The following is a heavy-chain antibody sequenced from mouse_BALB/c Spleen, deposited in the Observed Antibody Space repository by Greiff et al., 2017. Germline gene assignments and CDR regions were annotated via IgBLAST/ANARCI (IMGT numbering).Heavy chain of an antibody. Sequence: ESGPGLVKPSQSLSLTCSVTGYSITSGYYWNWIRQFPGNKLEWMGYISYDGSNNYNPSLKNRISITRDTSKNQFFLKLNSVTTEDTATYYCARAPAYWGFAYWGQGTLVTVSA. D-gene: IGHD2-10*01. CDR2: ISYDGSN. CDR1: GYSITSGYY. CDR3: ARAPAYWGFAY. J-gene: IGHJ3*01. V-gene: IGHV3-6*02.